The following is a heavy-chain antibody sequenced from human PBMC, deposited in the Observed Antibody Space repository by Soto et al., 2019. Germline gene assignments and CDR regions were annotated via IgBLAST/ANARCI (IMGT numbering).Heavy chain of an antibody. CDR2: ISGSGGST. V-gene: IGHV3-23*01. CDR3: AKGIDIVVVVAAYYYGMDV. J-gene: IGHJ6*02. CDR1: GFTFSSYA. D-gene: IGHD2-15*01. Sequence: QAGGSLRLSCAASGFTFSSYAMSWVRQAPGKGLEWVSSISGSGGSTYYADSVKGRFTISGDNSKNTVYLQMNSLRADDTAVYYCAKGIDIVVVVAAYYYGMDVWGQGTTVTVSS.